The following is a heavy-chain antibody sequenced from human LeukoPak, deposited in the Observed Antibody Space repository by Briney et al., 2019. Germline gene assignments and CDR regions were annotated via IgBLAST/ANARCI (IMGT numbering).Heavy chain of an antibody. V-gene: IGHV3-23*01. D-gene: IGHD1-26*01. CDR2: ISGAGDST. CDR3: ARGMTGSYFRHFDY. Sequence: GRTLSLSCAASGFTFSIYAMSGVRQAPGKGLEWVSSISGAGDSTYYADSVTGRFTISRDNGKNSLYLQMNSLRAEDTAVYYCARGMTGSYFRHFDYWGQGTLVTVSS. J-gene: IGHJ4*02. CDR1: GFTFSIYA.